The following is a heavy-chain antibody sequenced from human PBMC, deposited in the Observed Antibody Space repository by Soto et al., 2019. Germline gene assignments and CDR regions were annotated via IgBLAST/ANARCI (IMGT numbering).Heavy chain of an antibody. CDR3: AKTVRGVPAALTRYFDY. Sequence: GGSLRLSCAASGFTFSSYAMSWVRQAPGKGLEWVSAISGSGGSTYYADSVRGRFTISRDNSKNTLYLQMNSLRAEDTAVYYCAKTVRGVPAALTRYFDYWGQGTLVTVSS. J-gene: IGHJ4*02. CDR2: ISGSGGST. CDR1: GFTFSSYA. D-gene: IGHD2-2*01. V-gene: IGHV3-23*01.